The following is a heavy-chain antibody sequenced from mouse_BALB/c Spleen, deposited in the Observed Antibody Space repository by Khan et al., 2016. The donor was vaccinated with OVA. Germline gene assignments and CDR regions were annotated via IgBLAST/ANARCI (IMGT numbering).Heavy chain of an antibody. CDR1: GFSLSRYN. CDR2: IWGGGGT. J-gene: IGHJ4*01. CDR3: ARAYYRYDGYYAMDY. Sequence: VQLQQSGPGLVAPSQSLSITCTVSGFSLSRYNIHWVRQPPGKGLEWLGMIWGGGGTDYNSTLKSRLSISKDNSKSQVFLKMNSLQTDDTAMYYCARAYYRYDGYYAMDYWGQEPSVTVSS. V-gene: IGHV2-6-4*01. D-gene: IGHD2-14*01.